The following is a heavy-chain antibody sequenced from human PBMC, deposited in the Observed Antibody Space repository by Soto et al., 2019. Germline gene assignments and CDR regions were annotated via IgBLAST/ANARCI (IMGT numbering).Heavy chain of an antibody. Sequence: ASVKVSCKASGYTFTSYGISWVRQAPGQGLEWMGWISAYNGNTNYAQKLQGRVTMTTDTSTSTAYMELRSLRSDDTAVYYCAREVVVVAAPRYFYYYYYMDVWGKGTTVTVSS. D-gene: IGHD2-15*01. V-gene: IGHV1-18*01. CDR1: GYTFTSYG. CDR3: AREVVVVAAPRYFYYYYYMDV. CDR2: ISAYNGNT. J-gene: IGHJ6*03.